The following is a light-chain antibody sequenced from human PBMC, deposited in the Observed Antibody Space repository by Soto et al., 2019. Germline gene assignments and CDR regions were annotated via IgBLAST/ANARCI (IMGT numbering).Light chain of an antibody. V-gene: IGKV1-5*03. J-gene: IGKJ1*01. CDR1: QSTSSW. CDR3: QQYADDSWT. Sequence: DIQMTQSPSTLSASVGDRVIITCRARQSTSSWLAWYKQKPGKAPNLLIYKTSTLKSGVPSGFSGSGSGTEFTLTISGLQTDVFVTYCCQQYADDSWTFGRGPKVDIK. CDR2: KTS.